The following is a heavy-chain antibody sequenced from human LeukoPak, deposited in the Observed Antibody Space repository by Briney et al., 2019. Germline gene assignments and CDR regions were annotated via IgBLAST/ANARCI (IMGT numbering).Heavy chain of an antibody. CDR2: ISSSSTTI. CDR3: ARPNRGYSYAHFDY. Sequence: PGGSLRLSCAASGFTFSGYSMDWVRQAPGKGLGGVSYISSSSTTIYYADSVKGRGTISRDNDKTSLYLQLNSLRADATAVYYCARPNRGYSYAHFDYWGQGTLVTVSS. V-gene: IGHV3-48*01. D-gene: IGHD5-18*01. CDR1: GFTFSGYS. J-gene: IGHJ4*02.